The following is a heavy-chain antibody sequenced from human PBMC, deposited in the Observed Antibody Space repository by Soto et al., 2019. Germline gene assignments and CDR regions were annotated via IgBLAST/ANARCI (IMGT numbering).Heavy chain of an antibody. Sequence: QVELQESGPGLVKPSETLSLTCTVSGDSVSRNHWGWIRQSPRKGLEWIGYTYENGKTNYNPFFETRVTISPDTAKNQFTLNMTSVTVAETAVYSCTRWFYGDHFDYWGRGTRVIVSS. V-gene: IGHV4-59*02. CDR1: GDSVSRNH. CDR3: TRWFYGDHFDY. CDR2: TYENGKT. J-gene: IGHJ4*02. D-gene: IGHD4-17*01.